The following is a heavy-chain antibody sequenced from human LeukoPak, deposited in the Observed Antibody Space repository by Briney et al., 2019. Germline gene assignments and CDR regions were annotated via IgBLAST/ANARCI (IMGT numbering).Heavy chain of an antibody. CDR3: ARAGYSYDSLDY. Sequence: GGSLRLSCAASGFTFDDYAMHWVRQAPRKGLEWVSGISWNSGSIGYADSVKGRFTISRDNAKNSLYLQMNSLRAEDTAVYYCARAGYSYDSLDYWGQGTLVTVSS. J-gene: IGHJ4*02. D-gene: IGHD5-18*01. V-gene: IGHV3-9*01. CDR2: ISWNSGSI. CDR1: GFTFDDYA.